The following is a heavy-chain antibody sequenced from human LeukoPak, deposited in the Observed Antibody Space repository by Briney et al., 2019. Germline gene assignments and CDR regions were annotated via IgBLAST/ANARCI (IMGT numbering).Heavy chain of an antibody. Sequence: GASVKVSCKASGGTFSSYAISWVRQAPGQGLEWMGGIIPIFGTANYAQKFQGRVTITADESTSTAYMELSSLRSEDTAVYYCARGLQESSGLNYYYMDVWGKGTTVTVSS. J-gene: IGHJ6*03. CDR2: IIPIFGTA. CDR1: GGTFSSYA. CDR3: ARGLQESSGLNYYYMDV. D-gene: IGHD6-19*01. V-gene: IGHV1-69*13.